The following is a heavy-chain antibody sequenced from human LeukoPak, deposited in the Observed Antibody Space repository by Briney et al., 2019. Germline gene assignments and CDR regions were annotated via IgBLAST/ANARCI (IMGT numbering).Heavy chain of an antibody. CDR3: ARPTTVTTISADAFDI. Sequence: GGSLRLSCAASGFTFSSYSMNWVRQAPGKGLEWVSYISGSSSTIYYADSVKGRFTISRDNAKNSLYLQMNSLRAEDSSVYYCARPTTVTTISADAFDIWGQGTMVTVSS. J-gene: IGHJ3*02. D-gene: IGHD4-17*01. CDR1: GFTFSSYS. CDR2: ISGSSSTI. V-gene: IGHV3-48*04.